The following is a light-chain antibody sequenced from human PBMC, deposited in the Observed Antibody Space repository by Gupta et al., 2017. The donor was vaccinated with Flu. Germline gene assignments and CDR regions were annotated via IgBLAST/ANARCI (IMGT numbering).Light chain of an antibody. CDR1: SSDVGGYNY. V-gene: IGLV2-14*01. Sequence: QSALTQPASVSGSPGQSLTISCNGTSSDVGGYNYVPWYQQHPGKAPKLMIYEVSNRPSGVSNRFSGSKSGNTASLTISGLQAEDEADYYCSSYTSSSTLAFGGGTKLTVL. CDR2: EVS. CDR3: SSYTSSSTLA. J-gene: IGLJ2*01.